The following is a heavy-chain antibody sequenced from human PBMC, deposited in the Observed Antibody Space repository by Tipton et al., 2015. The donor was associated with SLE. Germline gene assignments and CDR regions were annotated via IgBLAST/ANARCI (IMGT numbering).Heavy chain of an antibody. J-gene: IGHJ5*02. Sequence: LRLSCAVYGGSFSGYYWSWIRQPPGEGLEWIGEINHSGSTNYNPSLKSRVTISVDTSKNQFSLKLSSVTAADTAVYYCARAQRLVRWFDPWGQGTLVTVSS. CDR1: GGSFSGYY. D-gene: IGHD6-13*01. CDR2: INHSGST. V-gene: IGHV4-34*01. CDR3: ARAQRLVRWFDP.